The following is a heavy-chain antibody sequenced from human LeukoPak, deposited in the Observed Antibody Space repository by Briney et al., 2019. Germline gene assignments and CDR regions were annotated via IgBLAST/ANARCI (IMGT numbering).Heavy chain of an antibody. CDR3: ARDRSEGTAGVRGIFDY. CDR1: GFTFSSNC. J-gene: IGHJ4*02. CDR2: IKQDGSQK. V-gene: IGHV3-7*01. Sequence: GGSLRLSCSASGFTFSSNCMTWVRQAPGKGLEWVATIKQDGSQKYYQDSVKGRFSISRDNAENSLFLQMNSLRVEDTAVYYCARDRSEGTAGVRGIFDYWGQGTLVTLPP. D-gene: IGHD3-10*01.